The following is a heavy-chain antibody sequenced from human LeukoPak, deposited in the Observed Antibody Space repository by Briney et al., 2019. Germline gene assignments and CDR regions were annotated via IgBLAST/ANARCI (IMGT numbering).Heavy chain of an antibody. Sequence: SVKVSCKASGGTFSSYAISWVRQAPGQGLEWMGGIIPIFGTANYGQKFQGRVTITADESTSTAYMELSSLRSEDTAVYYCARPYYYGSGSYNYWGQGTLVTVSS. D-gene: IGHD3-10*01. J-gene: IGHJ4*02. CDR1: GGTFSSYA. CDR2: IIPIFGTA. V-gene: IGHV1-69*13. CDR3: ARPYYYGSGSYNY.